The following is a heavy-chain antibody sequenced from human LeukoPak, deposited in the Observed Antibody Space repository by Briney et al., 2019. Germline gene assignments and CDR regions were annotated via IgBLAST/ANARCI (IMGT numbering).Heavy chain of an antibody. V-gene: IGHV3-11*01. CDR1: GFTFSDYY. D-gene: IGHD6-13*01. J-gene: IGHJ4*02. CDR2: ISSSGSTI. CDR3: ARAGQQLTPSHFDY. Sequence: TGGPVRLSCAASGFTFSDYYMSWIRQAPGKGLEWVSYISSSGSTIYYADSVKGRFTISRDNAKNSLYLQMNSLRAEDTAVYYCARAGQQLTPSHFDYWGQGTMVTVSS.